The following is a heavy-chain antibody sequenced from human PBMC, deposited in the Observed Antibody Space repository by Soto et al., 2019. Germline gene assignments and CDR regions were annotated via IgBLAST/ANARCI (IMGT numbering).Heavy chain of an antibody. CDR3: AKDPGITIFGVVIGNGFDI. D-gene: IGHD3-3*01. CDR2: ISGSGGST. V-gene: IGHV3-23*01. Sequence: GGSLRLSCAASGFTFSSYAMSWVRQAPGKGLEWVSAISGSGGSTYYADSVKGRFTISRDNSKNTLYLQMNSLRAEDTAVYYCAKDPGITIFGVVIGNGFDIWGQGTMVTGSS. CDR1: GFTFSSYA. J-gene: IGHJ3*02.